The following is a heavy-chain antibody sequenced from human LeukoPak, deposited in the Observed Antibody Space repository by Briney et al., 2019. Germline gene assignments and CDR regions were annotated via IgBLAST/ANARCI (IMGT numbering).Heavy chain of an antibody. V-gene: IGHV3-30*02. J-gene: IGHJ4*02. CDR3: ARDMEGYCGGDCPPDY. D-gene: IGHD2-21*02. CDR1: GFTFSSYG. Sequence: GGSLRLSCAASGFTFSSYGMHWVRQAPGKGLEWGAFIRYDGSNKYYADSVKGRFTISRDNSKNTLYLQMNSLRAEDTAVYYCARDMEGYCGGDCPPDYWGQGTLVIVSS. CDR2: IRYDGSNK.